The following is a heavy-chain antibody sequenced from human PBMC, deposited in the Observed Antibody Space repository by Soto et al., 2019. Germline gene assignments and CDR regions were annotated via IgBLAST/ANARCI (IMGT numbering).Heavy chain of an antibody. V-gene: IGHV3-30-3*01. D-gene: IGHD2-15*01. Sequence: QVQLVESGGGVVQPGRSLRLSCAASGFTFSSYAMHWVRQAPGTGLEWVAGIAYDGSNKYYANSVKGRFTIARDNSKNTLYLQMNSLRAEDTAVYYCARAGDNCSGGSCSSGYYYYGMDVWGQGTTVTVSS. J-gene: IGHJ6*02. CDR3: ARAGDNCSGGSCSSGYYYYGMDV. CDR1: GFTFSSYA. CDR2: IAYDGSNK.